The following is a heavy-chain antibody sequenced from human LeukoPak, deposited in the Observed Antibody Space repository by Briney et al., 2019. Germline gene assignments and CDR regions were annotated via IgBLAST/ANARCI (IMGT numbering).Heavy chain of an antibody. J-gene: IGHJ4*02. Sequence: GGSLRLSCAASGFTFSSYGMHWVRQAPGKGLEWVAVIWYDGSNKYYADSVKGRFTISRDNSKNTLYLQMNSLRAEDTAVYYCAKPGSSSVPFDYWGQGTLVTVSS. D-gene: IGHD6-6*01. V-gene: IGHV3-33*06. CDR2: IWYDGSNK. CDR3: AKPGSSSVPFDY. CDR1: GFTFSSYG.